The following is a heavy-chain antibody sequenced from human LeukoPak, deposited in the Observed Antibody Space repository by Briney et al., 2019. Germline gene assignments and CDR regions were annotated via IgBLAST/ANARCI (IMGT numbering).Heavy chain of an antibody. V-gene: IGHV1-2*02. J-gene: IGHJ4*02. Sequence: ASEKVSCKASGYTFTGYYMHWVRQAIGQGLEWMGWINPNSGGTNYAQKFQGSVTRTRDTSISTAYMELSRLTSVDTAVYYCARVGHQPRITGTWALRYWGQGTLVTVSS. D-gene: IGHD1-7*01. CDR1: GYTFTGYY. CDR2: INPNSGGT. CDR3: ARVGHQPRITGTWALRY.